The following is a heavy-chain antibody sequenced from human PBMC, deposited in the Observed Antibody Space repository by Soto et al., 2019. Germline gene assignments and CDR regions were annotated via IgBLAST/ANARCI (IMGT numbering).Heavy chain of an antibody. CDR3: ARDFDVNTALDYWYFDL. V-gene: IGHV4-4*07. J-gene: IGHJ2*01. CDR2: IYSSGRT. D-gene: IGHD3-9*01. CDR1: GGSTSGKY. Sequence: QVHLQESGSGVVKASETLSLTCSLSGGSTSGKYWSWIRQSAGKGLEWIGRIYSSGRTHYNPSLGSRVSMSVAQNSFSLRLTSVTAADTAIYCCARDFDVNTALDYWYFDLWGRGTQVSVSS.